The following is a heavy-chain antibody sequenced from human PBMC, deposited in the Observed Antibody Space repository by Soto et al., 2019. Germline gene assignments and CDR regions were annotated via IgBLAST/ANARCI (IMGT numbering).Heavy chain of an antibody. J-gene: IGHJ3*02. CDR3: AKDLRIAAAGTPHDAFDI. D-gene: IGHD6-13*01. CDR2: ISWNSGSI. CDR1: GFTFDDCA. Sequence: GGSLRLSCAASGFTFDDCAMHWVRQAPGKGLEWVSGISWNSGSIGYADSVKGRFTISRDNAKNSLYLQMNSLRAEDTALYYCAKDLRIAAAGTPHDAFDIWGQGTMVTVSS. V-gene: IGHV3-9*01.